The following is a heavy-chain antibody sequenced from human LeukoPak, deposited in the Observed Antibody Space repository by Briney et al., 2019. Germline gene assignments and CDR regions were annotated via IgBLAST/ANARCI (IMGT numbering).Heavy chain of an antibody. CDR1: GGSISSYY. CDR2: IYYSGST. CDR3: AREIPHRN. V-gene: IGHV4-59*01. J-gene: IGHJ4*02. D-gene: IGHD2-21*01. Sequence: PSETLSLTCTVSGGSISSYYWRWLRQPPGKGREGVGYIYYSGSTNYNPSLKSRVTISVDTSKNQFSLKLSSVTAADTAVYYCAREIPHRNWGQGTLVTVSS.